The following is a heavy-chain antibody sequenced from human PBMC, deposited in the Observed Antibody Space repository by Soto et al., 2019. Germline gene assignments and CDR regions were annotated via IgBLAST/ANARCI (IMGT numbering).Heavy chain of an antibody. CDR2: INDRGSI. J-gene: IGHJ2*01. Sequence: QVQLQQWGAGPLRPLETLSLTCGVSGGSFSGYYWAWIRQSPGKGLEWIGEINDRGSINYNPSMKSRDSISVATSKNHYSLNPGSVTAADTAVYYCARESHDILTGPPWVWYFDLWGRGTLVTVSS. V-gene: IGHV4-34*01. CDR1: GGSFSGYY. CDR3: ARESHDILTGPPWVWYFDL. D-gene: IGHD3-9*01.